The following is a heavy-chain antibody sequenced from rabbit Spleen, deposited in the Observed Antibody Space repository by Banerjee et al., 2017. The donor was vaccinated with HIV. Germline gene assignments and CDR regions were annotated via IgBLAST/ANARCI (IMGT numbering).Heavy chain of an antibody. D-gene: IGHD2-1*01. V-gene: IGHV1S40*01. CDR1: GVSFNDKDV. CDR3: ARGSAAMTMVITGFYLNL. CDR2: IYGDRSGGA. J-gene: IGHJ4*01. Sequence: QSLEESGGDLVKPEGSLTLTCTASGVSFNDKDVMCWVRQAPGKGLECIACIYGDRSGGADYANWAKGRFAISRTSSTTVTLEMTSLTAADTATYFCARGSAAMTMVITGFYLNLWGQGTLVTVS.